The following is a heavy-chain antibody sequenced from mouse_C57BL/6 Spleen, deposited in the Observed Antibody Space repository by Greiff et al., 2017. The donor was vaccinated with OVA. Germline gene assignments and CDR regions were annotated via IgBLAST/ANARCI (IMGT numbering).Heavy chain of an antibody. V-gene: IGHV1-15*01. Sequence: QVHVKQSGAELVRPGASVTLSCKASGYTFTDYEMHWVKQTPVHGLEWIGAIDPETGGTAYNQKFKGKAILTADKSSSTAYMELRSLTSEDSAVYYCTRGTVRKDFDYWGQGTTLTVSS. CDR3: TRGTVRKDFDY. D-gene: IGHD1-1*01. J-gene: IGHJ2*01. CDR2: IDPETGGT. CDR1: GYTFTDYE.